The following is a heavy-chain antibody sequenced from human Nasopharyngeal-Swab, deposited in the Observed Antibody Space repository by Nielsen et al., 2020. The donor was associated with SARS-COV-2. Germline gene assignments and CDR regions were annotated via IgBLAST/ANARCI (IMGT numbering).Heavy chain of an antibody. D-gene: IGHD3-3*01. J-gene: IGHJ6*02. V-gene: IGHV3-69-1*01. CDR2: ISRRSYI. CDR1: GFTFNNYH. CDR3: ARDGLDYDFWSAYFMDV. Sequence: GGSLRLPCAASGFTFNNYHFHWVRHAPGKGLEWVLPISRRSYIYYADSVKGRFTISRGNAKNSLYLQMNSLRAEDTAVYYCARDGLDYDFWSAYFMDVWGQGTTVTVSS.